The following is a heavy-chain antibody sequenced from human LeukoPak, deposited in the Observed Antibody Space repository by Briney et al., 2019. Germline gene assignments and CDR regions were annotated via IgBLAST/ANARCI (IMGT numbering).Heavy chain of an antibody. D-gene: IGHD6-13*01. V-gene: IGHV1-8*01. Sequence: ASVKVSCKASGYTFTSYDINWVRQATGQGLEWMGWMNPNSGNTGYAQKFQGRVTMTRNTSISTAYMELSSRRSEDTAVYYCSRSKPQVRKSSPFDYWGQGTLVTVSS. J-gene: IGHJ4*02. CDR2: MNPNSGNT. CDR1: GYTFTSYD. CDR3: SRSKPQVRKSSPFDY.